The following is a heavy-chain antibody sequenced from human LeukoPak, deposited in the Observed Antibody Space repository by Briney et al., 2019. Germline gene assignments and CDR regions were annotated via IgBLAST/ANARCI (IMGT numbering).Heavy chain of an antibody. CDR2: IIPILGIA. Sequence: PVKASCKASGGTFSSYTISWVRQAPGQGLEWMGRIIPILGIANYAQKFQGRVTITADKSTSTAYMELSSLRSEDTAVYYCARSIAVAAPFDYWGQGTLVTVSS. J-gene: IGHJ4*02. D-gene: IGHD6-19*01. CDR3: ARSIAVAAPFDY. V-gene: IGHV1-69*02. CDR1: GGTFSSYT.